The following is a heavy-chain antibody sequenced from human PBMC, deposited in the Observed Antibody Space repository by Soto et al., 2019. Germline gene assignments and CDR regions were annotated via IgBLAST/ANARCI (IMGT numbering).Heavy chain of an antibody. Sequence: GGSLRLSCAASGFTFSSYAMSWVRQAPGKGLEWVSAISGSGGSTYYADSVKGRFTISTDNSKNTLYLQMNSLSAEDTAVYYCAKGFLWSGYYLDYFDYWGQGTLVTVSS. CDR3: AKGFLWSGYYLDYFDY. D-gene: IGHD3-3*01. J-gene: IGHJ4*02. CDR2: ISGSGGST. V-gene: IGHV3-23*01. CDR1: GFTFSSYA.